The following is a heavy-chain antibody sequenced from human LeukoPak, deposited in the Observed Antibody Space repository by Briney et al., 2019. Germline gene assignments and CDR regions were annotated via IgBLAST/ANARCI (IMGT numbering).Heavy chain of an antibody. D-gene: IGHD3-3*01. CDR1: GYTFTSYE. CDR3: ARAHRGVLRFLEWFLYYFDY. CDR2: MNPNSGNT. J-gene: IGHJ4*02. Sequence: GASVKVSCKASGYTFTSYEINWVRQATGQGLEWMGWMNPNSGNTGYAQKFQGRVTMTRNTSISTAYMELSSLRSEDTAVYYCARAHRGVLRFLEWFLYYFDYWGQGTLVTVSS. V-gene: IGHV1-8*01.